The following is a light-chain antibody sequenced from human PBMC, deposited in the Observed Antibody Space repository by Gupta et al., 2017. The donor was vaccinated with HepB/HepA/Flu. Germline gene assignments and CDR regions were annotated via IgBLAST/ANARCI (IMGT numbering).Light chain of an antibody. CDR2: DVS. Sequence: DIRLTQSPTSLSASVGDRVTITCQASHDINYFLNWFHQKPGKAPKLLIYDVSTLGTGVPSRFSGSRSGTDFTLTINSLEPEDIGTFYCQQYDYLVSFGGGTKVDLK. V-gene: IGKV1-33*01. CDR1: HDINYF. J-gene: IGKJ4*01. CDR3: QQYDYLVS.